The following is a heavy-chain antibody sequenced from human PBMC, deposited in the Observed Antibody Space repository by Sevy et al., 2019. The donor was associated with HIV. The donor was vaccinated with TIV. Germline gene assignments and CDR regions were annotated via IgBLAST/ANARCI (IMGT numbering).Heavy chain of an antibody. CDR2: IYSGVTT. CDR1: GFTVSNSY. Sequence: GGSLRLSCTASGFTVSNSYMSWVRQDAGKGLEWVSIIYSGVTTSYADSVRGRFTISRDNSKNTLSLQMNSLRAEDTAVYYCARLSVYYYDSSGYYTTGNAFDIWGQGTMVTVSS. J-gene: IGHJ3*02. D-gene: IGHD3-22*01. CDR3: ARLSVYYYDSSGYYTTGNAFDI. V-gene: IGHV3-53*01.